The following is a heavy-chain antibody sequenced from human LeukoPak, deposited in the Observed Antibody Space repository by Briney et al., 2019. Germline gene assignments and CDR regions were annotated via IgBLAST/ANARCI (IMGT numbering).Heavy chain of an antibody. D-gene: IGHD1-14*01. CDR3: ARPGGYTRNAYYYYGMDV. CDR2: IIPILGIA. Sequence: ASVKVSCKASGGTFSSYAISWVRQAPGQGLEWMGRIIPILGIANYAQKFQGRVTITADKSTSTAYMELSSLRSEDTAVYYCARPGGYTRNAYYYYGMDVWGQGTTVTVSS. J-gene: IGHJ6*02. CDR1: GGTFSSYA. V-gene: IGHV1-69*04.